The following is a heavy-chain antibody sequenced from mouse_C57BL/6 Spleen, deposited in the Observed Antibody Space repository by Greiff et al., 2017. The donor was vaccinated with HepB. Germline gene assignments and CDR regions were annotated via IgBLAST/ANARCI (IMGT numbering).Heavy chain of an antibody. D-gene: IGHD2-5*01. J-gene: IGHJ2*01. V-gene: IGHV1-80*01. CDR1: GYAFSSYW. CDR3: ARSSYSNYYFDY. Sequence: VQRVESGAELVKPGASVKISCKASGYAFSSYWMNWVKQRPGKGLEWIGQIYPGDGDTNYNGKFKGKATLTADKSSSTAYMQLSSLTSEDSAVYFCARSSYSNYYFDYWGQGTTLTVSS. CDR2: IYPGDGDT.